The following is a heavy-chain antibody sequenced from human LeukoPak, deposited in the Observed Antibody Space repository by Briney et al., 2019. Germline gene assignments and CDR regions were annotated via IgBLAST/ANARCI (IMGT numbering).Heavy chain of an antibody. CDR1: GFTFSSYA. V-gene: IGHV3-30-3*01. CDR2: ISYDGSNK. J-gene: IGHJ4*02. Sequence: GGSLRLSCAASGFTFSSYAMHWVRQAPGKGLEWVAVISYDGSNKYYADSVKGRFTISRDNSKNTLYLQMNNLRAEDTALYYCGRHAYGGSPPLSWGQGALVTVSS. CDR3: GRHAYGGSPPLS. D-gene: IGHD3-10*01.